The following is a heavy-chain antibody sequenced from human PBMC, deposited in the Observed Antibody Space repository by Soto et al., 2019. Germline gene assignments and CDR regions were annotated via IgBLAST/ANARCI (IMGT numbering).Heavy chain of an antibody. J-gene: IGHJ3*02. CDR2: ISYDGSYK. D-gene: IGHD3-10*01. V-gene: IGHV3-30-3*01. CDR3: ARDLYFGAGDAFDI. CDR1: GFAFSDYA. Sequence: LRLSCAASGFAFSDYAMNWVRQAPGKGLEGVAVISYDGSYKYYEDSVRGRFTISRDNSQNTLYLQINSLRAEDTAVYYCARDLYFGAGDAFDIWGQGTMVTVSS.